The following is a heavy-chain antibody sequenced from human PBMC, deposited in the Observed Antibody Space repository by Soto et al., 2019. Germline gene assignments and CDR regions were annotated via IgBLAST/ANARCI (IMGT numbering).Heavy chain of an antibody. V-gene: IGHV3-66*01. CDR1: GFTVSSNY. J-gene: IGHJ5*02. CDR2: IYSGGST. D-gene: IGHD3-10*01. CDR3: ARVGGSGRGRSFDP. Sequence: HPGGSLRLSCAASGFTVSSNYMSWVRQAPGKGLEWVSVIYSGGSTYYADSVKGRFTISRDNSKNTLYLQMNSLRAEDTAVYYCARVGGSGRGRSFDPWGQGTLVTVSS.